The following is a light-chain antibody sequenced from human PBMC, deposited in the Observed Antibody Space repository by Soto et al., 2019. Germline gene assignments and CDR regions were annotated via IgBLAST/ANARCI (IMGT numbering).Light chain of an antibody. CDR1: SSDIGPYNY. Sequence: QSALTQPASVSGSPGQSISIACKGTSSDIGPYNYVSWYQQHPGKAPKLMIYEVNKRPSGVPDRFSGSKSGNTASLTVSGLQAEDEADYYCSSYAGSSNVFGTGTKVTVL. J-gene: IGLJ1*01. V-gene: IGLV2-8*01. CDR2: EVN. CDR3: SSYAGSSNV.